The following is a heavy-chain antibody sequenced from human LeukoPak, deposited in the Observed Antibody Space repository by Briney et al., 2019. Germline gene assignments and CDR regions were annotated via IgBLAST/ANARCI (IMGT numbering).Heavy chain of an antibody. V-gene: IGHV3-15*01. D-gene: IGHD5-12*01. CDR3: TTVGREYSDFDY. J-gene: IGHJ4*02. CDR2: IKSKTDGGTT. Sequence: GGSLRLSCAASGLTFNNAWMNWVRQAPGKGLEWVGRIKSKTDGGTTDYAAPVKGRFTISRDDSKNTLHLQMNSLKTEDTAVYYCTTVGREYSDFDYWGQGTLVTVSS. CDR1: GLTFNNAW.